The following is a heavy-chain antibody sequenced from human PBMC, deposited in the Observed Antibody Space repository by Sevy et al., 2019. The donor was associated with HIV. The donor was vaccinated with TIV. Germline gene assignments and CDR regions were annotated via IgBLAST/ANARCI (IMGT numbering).Heavy chain of an antibody. CDR1: GFTFNYHF. CDR3: ARGDYYGSLYYFDY. J-gene: IGHJ4*02. CDR2: ISSASSYI. D-gene: IGHD3-10*01. Sequence: GGSLRLSCAASGFTFNYHFMNWVRQVPGKGLEWVSYISSASSYINSSDSVKGRFTISRDNAKNLVFLEMNNLRPEDTAVYFCARGDYYGSLYYFDYWGQGTLVTVSS. V-gene: IGHV3-21*01.